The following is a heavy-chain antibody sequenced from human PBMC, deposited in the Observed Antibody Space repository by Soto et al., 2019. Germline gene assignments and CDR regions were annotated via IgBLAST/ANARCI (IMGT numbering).Heavy chain of an antibody. J-gene: IGHJ6*02. CDR3: AAELGFGKFSVV. D-gene: IGHD7-27*01. CDR1: GDTFKNCV. V-gene: IGHV1-69*01. CDR2: IIPLFGTT. Sequence: QVQVVQSGVEVRRPGSSVKVSCKASGDTFKNCVISWVRQAPGQGLEWMGGIIPLFGTTDFAQRFQGRLTITTDESTTTASMELSRLRSEDPATYYCAAELGFGKFSVVWGQGTTVIVSS.